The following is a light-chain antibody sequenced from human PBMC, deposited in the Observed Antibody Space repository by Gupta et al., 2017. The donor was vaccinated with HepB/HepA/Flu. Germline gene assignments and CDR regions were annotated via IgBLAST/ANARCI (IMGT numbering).Light chain of an antibody. CDR3: QQDYSTPIT. CDR2: WAS. Sequence: DIVMTQSPDSLAVSLGERATINCKSSQRVLYSSNNKNYLAWYQQKPGQPPKLLIYWASTRESGVPDRFSGSGSGTDFTLTISSLQAEDVAVYYCQQDYSTPITCGQGTRLEIK. V-gene: IGKV4-1*01. J-gene: IGKJ5*01. CDR1: QRVLYSSNNKNY.